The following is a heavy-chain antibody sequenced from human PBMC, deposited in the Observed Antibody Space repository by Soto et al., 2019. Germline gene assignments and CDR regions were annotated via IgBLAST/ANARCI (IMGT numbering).Heavy chain of an antibody. J-gene: IGHJ4*02. CDR3: VRVGVGIGNHFDS. V-gene: IGHV4-59*12. CDR2: IHYSGRT. Sequence: SETLSLTCSVSNGSISGFYWTWIRQPPGKILEWIGYIHYSGRTDYNPSLTSRATMSVDTSKNQFSLSLKPITAADTAVYYCVRVGVGIGNHFDSWGRGTLVTVSS. D-gene: IGHD1-26*01. CDR1: NGSISGFY.